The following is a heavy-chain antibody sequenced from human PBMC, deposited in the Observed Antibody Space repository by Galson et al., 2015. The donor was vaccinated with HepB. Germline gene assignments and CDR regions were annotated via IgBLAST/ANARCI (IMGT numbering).Heavy chain of an antibody. Sequence: SVKVSCKASGYTFTGYYMHWVRQAPGQGLEWMGWINPNSGGTNYAQKFQGWVTMTRDTSTSTAYMELSRLRSDDSAVYYCAREGGGYSGYEEFDYWGQGTLVTVSS. D-gene: IGHD5-12*01. CDR3: AREGGGYSGYEEFDY. V-gene: IGHV1-2*04. CDR2: INPNSGGT. CDR1: GYTFTGYY. J-gene: IGHJ4*02.